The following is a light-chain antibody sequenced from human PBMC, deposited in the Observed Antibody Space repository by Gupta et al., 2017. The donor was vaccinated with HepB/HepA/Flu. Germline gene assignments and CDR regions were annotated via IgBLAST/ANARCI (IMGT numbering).Light chain of an antibody. Sequence: SYELTQPPSVSVFPGQTARITCSGDALPKQYAYWYQQKPGQAPVLVIYKDSERPSGIPDRFSGSSSGTTVTLDISGVQAEDEADYYCQSADISGTYVLFGGGTKLTVL. CDR1: ALPKQY. V-gene: IGLV3-25*03. CDR2: KDS. CDR3: QSADISGTYVL. J-gene: IGLJ2*01.